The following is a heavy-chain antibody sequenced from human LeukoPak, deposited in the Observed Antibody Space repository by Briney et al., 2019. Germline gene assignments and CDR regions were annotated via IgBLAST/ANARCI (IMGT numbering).Heavy chain of an antibody. CDR2: INHSGST. D-gene: IGHD2-2*01. Sequence: KPSETLSLTCAVYGGSFSGYYWSWIRQPPGKGLEWIGEINHSGSTNYNPSLKSRVTISVDTSTNQFSLKLSSVTAADTAVYYCARLCSSTSCYAYYYYYGMDVWGQGTTVTVSS. CDR3: ARLCSSTSCYAYYYYYGMDV. CDR1: GGSFSGYY. J-gene: IGHJ6*02. V-gene: IGHV4-34*01.